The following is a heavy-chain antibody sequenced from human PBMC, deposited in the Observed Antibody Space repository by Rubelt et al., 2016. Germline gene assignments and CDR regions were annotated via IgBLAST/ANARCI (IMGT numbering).Heavy chain of an antibody. D-gene: IGHD3-10*01. J-gene: IGHJ5*02. CDR1: GFSLNSNGVA. CDR2: IYWDDDK. Sequence: QITLKESGPTLVKPTQTLTLTCTFSGFSLNSNGVAVGWVRQPPGKALEWLALIYWDDDKRYSPSLKSRLTITKDTSKNQGVLTMANMAPSDTATDDCAHRSPTYYYGSGSSWFDPWGPGTLVTVSS. CDR3: AHRSPTYYYGSGSSWFDP. V-gene: IGHV2-5*02.